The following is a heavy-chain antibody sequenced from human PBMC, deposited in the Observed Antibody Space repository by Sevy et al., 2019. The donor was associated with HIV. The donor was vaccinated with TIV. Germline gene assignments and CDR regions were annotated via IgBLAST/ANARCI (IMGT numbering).Heavy chain of an antibody. CDR2: ISGSGGST. Sequence: GGSLRLSCAASGFTFSSYAMSWVRQAPGKGLELVSAISGSGGSTYYADSVKGRFNISRDNSKNTLYLQMNSLRAEDTAVYYCAKDWGSSDAYYYYYMDVWGKGTTVTVSS. D-gene: IGHD6-13*01. CDR3: AKDWGSSDAYYYYYMDV. CDR1: GFTFSSYA. V-gene: IGHV3-23*01. J-gene: IGHJ6*03.